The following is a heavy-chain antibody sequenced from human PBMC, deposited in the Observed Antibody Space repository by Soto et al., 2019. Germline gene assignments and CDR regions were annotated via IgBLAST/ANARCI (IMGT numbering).Heavy chain of an antibody. CDR2: TYPGDSGT. CDR3: ATTTGDYYGMDV. Sequence: PGGSLKISCKGSGYSFSSHWIGWMLQMPGKGLEWMGITYPGDSGTRYSPSFQGQVTISADKSISTAYLQWSSLKASDTAMYYCATTTGDYYGMDVWGQGTTATVSS. CDR1: GYSFSSHW. V-gene: IGHV5-51*01. J-gene: IGHJ6*02.